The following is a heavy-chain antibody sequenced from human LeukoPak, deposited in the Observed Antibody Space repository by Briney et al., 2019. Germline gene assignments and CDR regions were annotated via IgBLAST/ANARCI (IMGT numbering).Heavy chain of an antibody. CDR2: IKQDGSEK. V-gene: IGHV3-7*01. J-gene: IGHJ4*02. CDR3: ARDALLYYFDY. CDR1: GFTFSSYW. Sequence: GVSLRLSCAASGFTFSSYWMSWVRQAPGKGLEWVANIKQDGSEKYYVDSVKGRFTISRDNAKNSLYLQMNSLRAEDTAVYYCARDALLYYFDYWGQGTLVTVSS.